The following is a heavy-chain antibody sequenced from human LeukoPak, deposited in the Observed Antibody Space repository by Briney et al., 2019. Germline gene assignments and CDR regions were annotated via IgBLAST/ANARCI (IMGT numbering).Heavy chain of an antibody. Sequence: GGSLRLSCAASGFTFSSYAMSWVRQAPGKGLEWVSAISGSGGSTYYADSVKGRFTISRDNSKNTLYMQMNSLRAEDTAVYYCAKFGYYDSSGHDAFDIWGQGTMVTVSS. CDR2: ISGSGGST. D-gene: IGHD3-22*01. V-gene: IGHV3-23*01. CDR3: AKFGYYDSSGHDAFDI. CDR1: GFTFSSYA. J-gene: IGHJ3*02.